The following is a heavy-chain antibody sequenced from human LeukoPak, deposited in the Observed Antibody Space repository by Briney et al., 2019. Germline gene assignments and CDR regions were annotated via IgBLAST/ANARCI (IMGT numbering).Heavy chain of an antibody. CDR1: GFTFSAYW. V-gene: IGHV3-7*01. Sequence: PGGSLRLSCAASGFTFSAYWMTWVRQAPGKGLAGVANIIEGGDLKYYVDSVKGRFTISRDNTKNSLYLQMTSLRADDTAVYYCARVGKNGWDFDHWGRGTLVTVSS. CDR3: ARVGKNGWDFDH. J-gene: IGHJ4*02. CDR2: IIEGGDLK. D-gene: IGHD6-19*01.